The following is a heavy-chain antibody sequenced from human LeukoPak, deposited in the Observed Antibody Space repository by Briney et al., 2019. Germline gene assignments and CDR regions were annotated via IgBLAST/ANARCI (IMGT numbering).Heavy chain of an antibody. Sequence: SETLSLTCTVSGGSISSGGYYWSWIRQHPGKGLEWIGYIYYSGSTYYNPSLKSRVTISVDTSKNQFSLKLNSVTAADTAVYYCARVGDYYDSSSTTFDYWGQGTLVTVSS. V-gene: IGHV4-31*03. J-gene: IGHJ4*02. CDR3: ARVGDYYDSSSTTFDY. CDR1: GGSISSGGYY. D-gene: IGHD3-22*01. CDR2: IYYSGST.